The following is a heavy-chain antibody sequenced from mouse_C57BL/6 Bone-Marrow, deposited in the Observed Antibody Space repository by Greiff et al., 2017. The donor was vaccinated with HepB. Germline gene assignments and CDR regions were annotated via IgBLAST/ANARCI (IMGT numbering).Heavy chain of an antibody. CDR1: GFTFSSYA. D-gene: IGHD1-1*01. J-gene: IGHJ2*01. CDR2: ISDGGSYT. Sequence: EVKLMESGGGLVKPGGSLKLSCAASGFTFSSYAMSWVRQTPEKRLEWVATISDGGSYTYYPDNVKGRFTISRDNAKNNLYLQMSHLKSEDTAMYYCARERYYGPDYWGQGTTLTVSS. V-gene: IGHV5-4*01. CDR3: ARERYYGPDY.